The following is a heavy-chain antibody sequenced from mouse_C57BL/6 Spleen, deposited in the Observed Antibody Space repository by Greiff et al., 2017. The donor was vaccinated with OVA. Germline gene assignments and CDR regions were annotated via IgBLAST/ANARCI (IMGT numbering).Heavy chain of an antibody. CDR1: GFSLTSYG. D-gene: IGHD2-4*01. CDR2: IWSGGST. J-gene: IGHJ3*01. CDR3: AREGIYYDYDDGAY. V-gene: IGHV2-2*01. Sequence: VQRVESGPGLVQPSQRLSITCTVSGFSLTSYGVHWVRQSPGKGLEWLGVIWSGGSTDYNAAFISRLSISKDNSKSQVFFKMNSLQADDTAIYYCAREGIYYDYDDGAYWGQGTLVTVSA.